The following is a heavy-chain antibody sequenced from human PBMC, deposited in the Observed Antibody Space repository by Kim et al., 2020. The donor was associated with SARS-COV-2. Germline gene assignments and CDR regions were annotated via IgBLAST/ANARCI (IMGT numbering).Heavy chain of an antibody. D-gene: IGHD4-17*01. J-gene: IGHJ4*02. Sequence: GGSLRLSCAASGFTFSSYSMNWVRQAPGKGLEWVSSISSSSSYIYYADSVKGRFTISRDNAKNSLYLQMNSLRAEDTAVYYCARAHRPDDDYGDYSLLFDYWGQGTLVTVSS. CDR2: ISSSSSYI. CDR1: GFTFSSYS. CDR3: ARAHRPDDDYGDYSLLFDY. V-gene: IGHV3-21*01.